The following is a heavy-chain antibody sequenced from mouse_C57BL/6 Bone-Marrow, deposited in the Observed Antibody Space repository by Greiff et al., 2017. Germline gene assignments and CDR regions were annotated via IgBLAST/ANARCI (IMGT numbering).Heavy chain of an antibody. Sequence: QVQLKQPGAELVKPGASVKLSCKASGYTFTSYWMHWVKQRPGQGLEWIGMIHPNSGSTNYNEKFKSKATLTVDKSSSTAYMQLSSLTSEDSAVYYCARRGYGSSYGRTLFDYGGQGTTLTVSS. CDR2: IHPNSGST. V-gene: IGHV1-64*01. J-gene: IGHJ2*01. CDR1: GYTFTSYW. CDR3: ARRGYGSSYGRTLFDY. D-gene: IGHD1-1*01.